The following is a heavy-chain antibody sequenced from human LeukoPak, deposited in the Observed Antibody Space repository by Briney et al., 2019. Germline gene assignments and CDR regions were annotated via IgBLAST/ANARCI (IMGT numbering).Heavy chain of an antibody. CDR3: ARSAAGVVRFFDY. Sequence: SQTLSLTCTVSGGSISSGDYYWIWIRQHPGKGLEWIGYIYYSGSTYYSPSLKSRVTISVDTSKNQFSLKLSSVTAADTAVYYCARSAAGVVRFFDYWGQGTLVTVSS. V-gene: IGHV4-31*03. D-gene: IGHD4-23*01. CDR1: GGSISSGDYY. J-gene: IGHJ4*02. CDR2: IYYSGST.